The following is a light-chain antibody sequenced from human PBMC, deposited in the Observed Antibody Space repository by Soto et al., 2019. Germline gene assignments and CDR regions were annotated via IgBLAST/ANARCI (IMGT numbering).Light chain of an antibody. J-gene: IGKJ4*01. CDR3: QQYNSYSLLT. CDR1: QKVNNW. Sequence: DIQMTQSPSTLSASVGDRVTITCRASQKVNNWLAWYQQKPGKPPKLLISKASNLESGVPSRFSGSGSETEFTLTISSLQPDDFATYYCQQYNSYSLLTFAGGTK. CDR2: KAS. V-gene: IGKV1-5*03.